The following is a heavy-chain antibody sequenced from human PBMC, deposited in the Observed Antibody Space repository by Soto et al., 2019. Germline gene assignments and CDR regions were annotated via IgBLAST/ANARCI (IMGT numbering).Heavy chain of an antibody. V-gene: IGHV5-51*01. CDR1: GYSFTNYW. Sequence: GESLKISCKGSGYSFTNYWIGWVRQMPGKGPEWMGIIYPGDSDTKYNPSFQGQVTISADKSITTTYLQWSSLKASDTAIYYCAASIFYYDMDVWGQGTTVTVSS. CDR2: IYPGDSDT. CDR3: AASIFYYDMDV. J-gene: IGHJ6*02.